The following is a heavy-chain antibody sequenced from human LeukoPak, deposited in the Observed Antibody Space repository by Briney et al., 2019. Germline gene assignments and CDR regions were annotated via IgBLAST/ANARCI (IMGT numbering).Heavy chain of an antibody. D-gene: IGHD1-26*01. CDR2: INSDGSST. V-gene: IGHV3-74*01. CDR1: GFTFCSYW. J-gene: IGHJ4*02. CDR3: AKGGGSYPFDY. Sequence: GGSLRLSCAASGFTFCSYWMHWVRQAPGKGLVWVSRINSDGSSTSYADSVKGRFTISRDNAKNTLYLQMSSLRAEDTAVYYCAKGGGSYPFDYWGQGTLATVSS.